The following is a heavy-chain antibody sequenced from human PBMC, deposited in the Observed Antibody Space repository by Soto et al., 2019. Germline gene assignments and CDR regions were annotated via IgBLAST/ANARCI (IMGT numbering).Heavy chain of an antibody. Sequence: PGESLKISCKGSGYSFTGYWISWVRQMPGKGLEWMGRIDPSDSCTNYSPSFQGHVTISADKSISTAYLQWSSLKASDTAMYYCASSSGGMNWFDPWGQGTLVTVSS. CDR2: IDPSDSCT. V-gene: IGHV5-10-1*01. CDR1: GYSFTGYW. CDR3: ASSSGGMNWFDP. J-gene: IGHJ5*02. D-gene: IGHD2-15*01.